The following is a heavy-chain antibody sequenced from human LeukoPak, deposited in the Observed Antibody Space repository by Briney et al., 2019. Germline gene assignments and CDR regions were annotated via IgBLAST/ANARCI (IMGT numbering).Heavy chain of an antibody. Sequence: RASVKVSCKASGYTFTSYYMQWVRQAPGQGLEWMGIINPSGGSTSYAQKFQGRVTMTRDTSTSTVYMELSSLRSEDTAVYYCARVPRIQLWSTNPPFDYWGQGTLVTVSS. J-gene: IGHJ4*02. CDR2: INPSGGST. V-gene: IGHV1-46*01. CDR1: GYTFTSYY. D-gene: IGHD5-18*01. CDR3: ARVPRIQLWSTNPPFDY.